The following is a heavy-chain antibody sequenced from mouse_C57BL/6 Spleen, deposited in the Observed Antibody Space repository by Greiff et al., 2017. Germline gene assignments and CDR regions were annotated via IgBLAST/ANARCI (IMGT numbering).Heavy chain of an antibody. CDR3: ARGIYYDYDGRDYAMDY. CDR2: ILPGSGST. D-gene: IGHD2-4*01. J-gene: IGHJ4*01. CDR1: GYTFTGYW. Sequence: QVQLQQSGAELMKPGASVKLSCKATGYTFTGYWIEWVKQRPGHGLEWIGEILPGSGSTNYNEKFKGKATFTADTSSNTAYMQLSSLTTEDSAIYYCARGIYYDYDGRDYAMDYWGQGTSVTVSS. V-gene: IGHV1-9*01.